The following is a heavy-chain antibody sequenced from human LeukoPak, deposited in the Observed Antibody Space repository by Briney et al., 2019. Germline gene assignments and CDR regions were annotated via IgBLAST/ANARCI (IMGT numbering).Heavy chain of an antibody. V-gene: IGHV3-66*02. D-gene: IGHD3-22*01. CDR3: ARDYYDSSVSGWFDP. J-gene: IGHJ5*02. CDR2: IYSGGST. CDR1: GFTVSSNY. Sequence: GGSLRLSCAASGFTVSSNYKSWVRQAPGKGLEWVSVIYSGGSTYYADSVKGRFTISRDNSKNTLYLQMNSLRAEDTAVYYCARDYYDSSVSGWFDPWGQGTLVTVSS.